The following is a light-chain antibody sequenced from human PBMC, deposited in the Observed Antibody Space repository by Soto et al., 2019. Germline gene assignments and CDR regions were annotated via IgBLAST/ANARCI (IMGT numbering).Light chain of an antibody. CDR3: QQYNSYSLT. CDR2: KAS. CDR1: QSISSW. V-gene: IGKV1-5*03. Sequence: DIQMTQSPSTLSASVGDRVTITCRASQSISSWLAWYQQKPGKAPKLLIYKASSLESGVPSRFSGSGSGTEFTLTISSLQPDDFATYCCQQYNSYSLTFGPGTNVDIK. J-gene: IGKJ3*01.